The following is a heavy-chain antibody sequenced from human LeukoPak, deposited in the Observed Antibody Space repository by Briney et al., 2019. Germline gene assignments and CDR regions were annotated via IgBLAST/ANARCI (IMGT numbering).Heavy chain of an antibody. J-gene: IGHJ2*01. D-gene: IGHD3-3*02. CDR1: AFSVSTKY. Sequence: AGSLTLSCAASAFSVSTKYMNWVRQAPGKGLEWVSILYSGSDTYYADSVEGRFIISRDSSKNTLFLQMNDLRVEDTAVYYCARVGDHFHWYLDLWGRGTLVTISS. V-gene: IGHV3-53*01. CDR3: ARVGDHFHWYLDL. CDR2: LYSGSDT.